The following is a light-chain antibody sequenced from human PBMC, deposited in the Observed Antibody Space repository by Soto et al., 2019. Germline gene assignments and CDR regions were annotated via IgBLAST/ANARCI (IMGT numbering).Light chain of an antibody. CDR3: ATWDDSMKTYV. CDR2: RNT. CDR1: MSEIVSTN. J-gene: IGLJ1*01. Sequence: QSVLTQPPSVSRTPGQRVTISCSGSMSEIVSTNVYWFQQLSVTAPKLLIYRNTQRPSGVPDRLSGSKSGTSASLAISGLRSEDEADYYCATWDDSMKTYVFGNGTKVPVL. V-gene: IGLV1-47*01.